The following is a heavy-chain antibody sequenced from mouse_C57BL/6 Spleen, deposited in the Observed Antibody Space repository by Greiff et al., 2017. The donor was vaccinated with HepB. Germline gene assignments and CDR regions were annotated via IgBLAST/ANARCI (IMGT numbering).Heavy chain of an antibody. CDR1: GFTFSDYY. CDR2: ISNGGGST. CDR3: ARGRHSSGYVWFAY. Sequence: EVKLVESGGGLVQPGGSLKLSCAASGFTFSDYYMYWVRQTPEKRLEWVAYISNGGGSTYYPDTVKGRFTISRDNAKNTLYLQMSRLKSEDTAMYYCARGRHSSGYVWFAYWGQGTLVTVSA. J-gene: IGHJ3*01. V-gene: IGHV5-12*01. D-gene: IGHD3-1*01.